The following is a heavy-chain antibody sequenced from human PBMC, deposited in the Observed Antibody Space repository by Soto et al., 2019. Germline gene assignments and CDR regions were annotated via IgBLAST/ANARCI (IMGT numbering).Heavy chain of an antibody. CDR2: ISAYDGYT. CDR1: GYTFTSYG. D-gene: IGHD3-22*01. Sequence: ASVKVSCKASGYTFTSYGINWVRQAPGQGLEWLGWISAYDGYTNYAQILKGRVSMTTDTSTKTAYMELRSLRSDDTAMYYCARGGFYDSSGARNYYYYGMNVWGQGTTVT. CDR3: ARGGFYDSSGARNYYYYGMNV. J-gene: IGHJ6*02. V-gene: IGHV1-18*01.